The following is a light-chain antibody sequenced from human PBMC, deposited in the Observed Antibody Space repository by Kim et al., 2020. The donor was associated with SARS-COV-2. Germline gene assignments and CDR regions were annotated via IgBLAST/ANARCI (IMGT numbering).Light chain of an antibody. CDR2: SNN. Sequence: GQRVTIACSGSGSNIGSNTVNWYRKLPGPAPNLLIYSNNPRPSGVPARFSGSKSGTSASLAISGLQSEDEADYYCAAWDDSLNGPVFGGGTQLTVL. V-gene: IGLV1-44*01. J-gene: IGLJ3*02. CDR1: GSNIGSNT. CDR3: AAWDDSLNGPV.